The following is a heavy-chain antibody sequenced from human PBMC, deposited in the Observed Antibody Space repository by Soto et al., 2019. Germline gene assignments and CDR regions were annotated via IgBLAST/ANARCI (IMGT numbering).Heavy chain of an antibody. CDR3: ARAGRESYYDFWSGYYLPPQPFDY. D-gene: IGHD3-3*01. V-gene: IGHV1-18*01. CDR2: ISAYNGNT. CDR1: GYTFTSYG. J-gene: IGHJ4*02. Sequence: ASVKVSCKASGYTFTSYGISWVRQAPGQGLEWMGWISAYNGNTNYAQKLQGRVTMTTDTSTSTAYMELRSLRSDDTAVYYCARAGRESYYDFWSGYYLPPQPFDYWGQGTRVTVSS.